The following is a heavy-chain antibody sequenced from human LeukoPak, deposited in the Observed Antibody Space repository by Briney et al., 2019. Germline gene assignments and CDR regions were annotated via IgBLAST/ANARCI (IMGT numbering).Heavy chain of an antibody. D-gene: IGHD1-14*01. CDR2: IYYSGST. V-gene: IGHV4-39*07. CDR3: ARGGHLPEPGIFDY. J-gene: IGHJ4*02. CDR1: GGSISSSSYY. Sequence: SETLSLTCTVSGGSISSSSYYWGWIRQPPGKGLEWIGSIYYSGSTNYNPSLKSRVTISVDTSKNQFSLKLSSVTAADTAVYYCARGGHLPEPGIFDYWGQGTLVTVSS.